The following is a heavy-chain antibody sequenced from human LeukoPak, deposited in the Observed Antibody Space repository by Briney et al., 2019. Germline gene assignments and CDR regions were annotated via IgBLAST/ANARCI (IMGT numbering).Heavy chain of an antibody. Sequence: SETLSLTCTVSGGSISSSSYYWGWIRQPPGKGLEWIGSIYYSGSTYYNPSLKSRVTISVDTSKNQFSLKLSSVTAADTAVYYCASTQYCSGGSCYTYWGQGTLVTVSS. D-gene: IGHD2-15*01. V-gene: IGHV4-39*07. CDR3: ASTQYCSGGSCYTY. J-gene: IGHJ4*02. CDR1: GGSISSSSYY. CDR2: IYYSGST.